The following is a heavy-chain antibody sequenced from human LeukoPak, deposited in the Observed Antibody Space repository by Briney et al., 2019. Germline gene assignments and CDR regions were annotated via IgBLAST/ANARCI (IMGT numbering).Heavy chain of an antibody. J-gene: IGHJ4*02. CDR2: IKQDGSEK. CDR1: GFSFSSYW. V-gene: IGHV3-7*01. CDR3: VGHSDY. Sequence: GGSLRLSCAVSGFSFSSYWMSWVRQAPGKGLEWVANIKQDGSEKYYVDSVKGRFTISRDNAKNSLYLQMNSLRAEDTAVYYCVGHSDYWGQGTLVTVSS. D-gene: IGHD3-16*01.